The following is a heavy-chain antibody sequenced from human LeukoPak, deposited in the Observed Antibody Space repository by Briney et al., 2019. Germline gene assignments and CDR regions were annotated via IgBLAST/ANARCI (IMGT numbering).Heavy chain of an antibody. Sequence: GGSLRLSCAASGFTFSNAWMSWVRQAPGKGLEWVGRIKSKTDGGTTDYAAPVKGRFTISRDDSKNTLFLQMNSLKTEDTAVYYCITFSMIVVVITTWGQGTLVTVSS. V-gene: IGHV3-15*01. D-gene: IGHD3-22*01. CDR1: GFTFSNAW. J-gene: IGHJ4*02. CDR3: ITFSMIVVVITT. CDR2: IKSKTDGGTT.